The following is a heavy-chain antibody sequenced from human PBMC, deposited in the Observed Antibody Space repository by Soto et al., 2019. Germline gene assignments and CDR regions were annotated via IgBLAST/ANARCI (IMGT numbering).Heavy chain of an antibody. CDR1: GGSIRRYY. CDR2: IYTSGST. J-gene: IGHJ5*02. V-gene: IGHV4-4*07. Sequence: PSETLSHTYTVSGGSIRRYYWSWIRQPAGRELEWIGRIYTSGSTNYNPSLNSRVTMSVDTSKNQFSLKLSYVTAADTEVYYCSRDHRLGVVGSPNNWVDPWAQRTMVT. CDR3: SRDHRLGVVGSPNNWVDP. D-gene: IGHD3-3*01.